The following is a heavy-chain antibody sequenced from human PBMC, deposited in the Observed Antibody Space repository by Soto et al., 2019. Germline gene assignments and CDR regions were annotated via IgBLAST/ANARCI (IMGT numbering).Heavy chain of an antibody. V-gene: IGHV3-73*01. CDR2: IRSKANSYAT. CDR1: GFTFSGSA. D-gene: IGHD6-19*01. J-gene: IGHJ3*02. Sequence: PGGSLRLSCAASGFTFSGSAMHWVRQASGKGLEWVGRIRSKANSYATAYAASVKGRFTISRDDSKNTAYLQMNSLKTEDTAVYYCTRFHLSSSGWYDAFDIWGQGTMVTVSS. CDR3: TRFHLSSSGWYDAFDI.